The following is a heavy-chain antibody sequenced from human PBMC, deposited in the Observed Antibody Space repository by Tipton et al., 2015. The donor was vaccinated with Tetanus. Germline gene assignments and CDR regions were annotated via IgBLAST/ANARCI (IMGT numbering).Heavy chain of an antibody. D-gene: IGHD5-12*01. CDR2: IYYSGST. CDR1: GGSISSYY. CDR3: ARQYSGYDSIDFDY. V-gene: IGHV4-59*01. Sequence: LRLSCTVSGGSISSYYWSWIRQPPGKGLEWIGYIYYSGSTNYNPSLKSRVTISVDTSKNQFSLKLSSVTAADTAVYYCARQYSGYDSIDFDYWGQGTLVTVSS. J-gene: IGHJ4*02.